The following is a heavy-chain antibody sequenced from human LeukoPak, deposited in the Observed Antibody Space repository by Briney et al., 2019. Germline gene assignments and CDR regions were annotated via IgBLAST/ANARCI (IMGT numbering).Heavy chain of an antibody. J-gene: IGHJ3*02. CDR2: INHSGST. V-gene: IGHV4-34*01. Sequence: SEPLSLTCAVYGGSFSGYYWSWIRQPPGKGLEWIGEINHSGSTNYNPSLKSRVTISVDTSKNQFSLKLSSVTAADTAVYYCARGCGYCSGGSRGAFDIWGQGTMVTVSS. D-gene: IGHD2-15*01. CDR3: ARGCGYCSGGSRGAFDI. CDR1: GGSFSGYY.